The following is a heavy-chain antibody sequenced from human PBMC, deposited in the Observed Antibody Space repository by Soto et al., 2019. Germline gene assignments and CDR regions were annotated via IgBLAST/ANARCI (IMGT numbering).Heavy chain of an antibody. CDR3: ARDFPRVAVAGGDY. D-gene: IGHD6-19*01. V-gene: IGHV1-3*05. J-gene: IGHJ4*02. CDR2: INAGNGNT. CDR1: GYTFTSYA. Sequence: QVQLVQSGAEEKKPGASVKVSCKASGYTFTSYAMHWVRQAPGQRLEWMGWINAGNGNTKYSQKFQGRVTITRDTSASTAYMELSSLRSEDTAVYYCARDFPRVAVAGGDYWGQGTLVTVSS.